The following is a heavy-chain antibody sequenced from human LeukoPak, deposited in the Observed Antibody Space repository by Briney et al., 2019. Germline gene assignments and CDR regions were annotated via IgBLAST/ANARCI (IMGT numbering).Heavy chain of an antibody. CDR2: IYSGGST. CDR1: GFTVSSNY. D-gene: IGHD6-13*01. V-gene: IGHV3-66*01. CDR3: ATPSDRAAAGTSYYYYGMDV. J-gene: IGHJ6*02. Sequence: GGSLRLSCAASGFTVSSNYMSWVRQAPGKGLEWVSVIYSGGSTYYADSVKGRFTISRDNSKNTLYLQMNSLRAEDTAVYYCATPSDRAAAGTSYYYYGMDVWGQGTTVTVSS.